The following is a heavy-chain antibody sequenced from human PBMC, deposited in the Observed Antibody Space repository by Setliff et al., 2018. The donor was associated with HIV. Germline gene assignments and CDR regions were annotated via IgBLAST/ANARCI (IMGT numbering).Heavy chain of an antibody. D-gene: IGHD2-2*01. Sequence: SETLSLTCLVSGGSISSYYWSWIRQSAGKGLEWIGRIYSSGSTKYNPSLKSRVTMSVNTAKNQFFLMLSSVTAADTAVYYCARSMRGYCSDTSCRTFDHWGQGTLVTV. CDR1: GGSISSYY. CDR3: ARSMRGYCSDTSCRTFDH. J-gene: IGHJ4*02. V-gene: IGHV4-4*07. CDR2: IYSSGST.